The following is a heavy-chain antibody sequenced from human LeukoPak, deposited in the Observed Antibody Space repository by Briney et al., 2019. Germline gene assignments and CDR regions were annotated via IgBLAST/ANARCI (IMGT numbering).Heavy chain of an antibody. CDR3: ARDRGGGSRYAFDI. CDR1: GGTFSSYA. CDR2: IIPIFGTA. J-gene: IGHJ3*02. Sequence: SVKVSCKVSGGTFSSYAISWVRQAPGQGLEWMGGIIPIFGTANYAQKFQGRVTITADESTSTAYMELSSLRSEDTAVYYYARDRGGGSRYAFDIWGQGTMVTVSS. D-gene: IGHD2-15*01. V-gene: IGHV1-69*13.